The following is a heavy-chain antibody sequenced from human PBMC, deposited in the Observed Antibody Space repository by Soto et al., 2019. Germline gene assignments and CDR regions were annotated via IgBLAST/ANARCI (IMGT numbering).Heavy chain of an antibody. CDR3: ATTYYYGSGSYKFDY. J-gene: IGHJ4*02. CDR1: GYSSTSYW. V-gene: IGHV5-51*01. D-gene: IGHD3-10*01. CDR2: IYPGDSDT. Sequence: PGESLKISCKGSGYSSTSYWIGWVRQMPGKGLEWMGIIYPGDSDTRYSPSFQGQVTISADKSISTAYLQWSSLKASDTAMYYCATTYYYGSGSYKFDYWGQGTLVTVSS.